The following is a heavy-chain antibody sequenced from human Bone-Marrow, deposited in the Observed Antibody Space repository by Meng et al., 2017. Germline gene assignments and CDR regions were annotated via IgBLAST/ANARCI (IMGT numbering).Heavy chain of an antibody. CDR3: ARERTEIVPVVPAAMYAFDI. D-gene: IGHD2-2*01. CDR1: GGTFSSYT. J-gene: IGHJ3*02. V-gene: IGHV1-69*04. CDR2: IIPILGIA. Sequence: SVKVSCKASGGTFSSYTISWVRQAPGQGLEWMGRIIPILGIANYAQKFQGRVTITADKPTSTAYMELSSLRSEDTAVYYCARERTEIVPVVPAAMYAFDIWGQGTMVTVSS.